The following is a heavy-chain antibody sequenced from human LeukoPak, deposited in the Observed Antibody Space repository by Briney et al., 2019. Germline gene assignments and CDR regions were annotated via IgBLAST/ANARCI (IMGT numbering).Heavy chain of an antibody. D-gene: IGHD2-21*02. V-gene: IGHV4-39*01. CDR3: ARRSPQCWGGDCYFAY. Sequence: SETLSLTCTVSGGSISNSSDYWGWIGQPPGKGREWIGRVYYSGSTYYNPALKSRFTISVDTSQKQYSLKMSSPSAADTAVYYCARRSPQCWGGDCYFAYSAQGTLVNVSS. J-gene: IGHJ4*02. CDR2: VYYSGST. CDR1: GGSISNSSDY.